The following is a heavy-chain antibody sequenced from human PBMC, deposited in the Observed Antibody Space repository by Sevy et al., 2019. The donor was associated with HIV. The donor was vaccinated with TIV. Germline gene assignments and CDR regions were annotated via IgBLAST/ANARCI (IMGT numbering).Heavy chain of an antibody. J-gene: IGHJ4*02. CDR3: AREEITGFDS. CDR2: ISAGGGSV. V-gene: IGHV3-23*01. Sequence: GGSLRLSCAASGFIFRTYAMTWVRQAPGKGLEWVSTISAGGGSVYDADSVKGRFTISRDNSNNRLYLQMNTLRAEDTAVYSCAREEITGFDSWGRGTLVTVSS. CDR1: GFIFRTYA. D-gene: IGHD3-16*01.